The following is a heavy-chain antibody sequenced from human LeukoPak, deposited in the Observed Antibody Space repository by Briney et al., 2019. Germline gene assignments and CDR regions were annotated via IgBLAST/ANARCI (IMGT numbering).Heavy chain of an antibody. V-gene: IGHV6-1*01. CDR2: TYYTSNWKK. D-gene: IGHD6-19*01. CDR1: GDSVSSNSAA. CDR3: TRVVAVTANYYYYGMDV. Sequence: SQTLSLTCVISGDSVSSNSAAWNWIRQSPSRGLEWLGRTYYTSNWKKAYAVSVNGQITITPATYKNQFSLQRNSVTPEDTAVYYCTRVVAVTANYYYYGMDVWGQGTTVTVSS. J-gene: IGHJ6*02.